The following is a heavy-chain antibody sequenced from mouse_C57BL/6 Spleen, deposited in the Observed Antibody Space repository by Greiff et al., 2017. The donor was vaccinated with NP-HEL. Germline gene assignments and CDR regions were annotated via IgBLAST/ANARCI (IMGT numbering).Heavy chain of an antibody. CDR2: IDPSDSET. Sequence: QVQLQQPGAELVRPGASVKLSCKASGYTFTSYWMHWVKQRPIQGLEWIGNIDPSDSETNYNQKFKDKATLTVDKSSSTAYLQLSSLTSEDSAVYYCSRSSYSNYGDYWGQGTTLTVSS. V-gene: IGHV1-52*01. D-gene: IGHD2-5*01. CDR1: GYTFTSYW. J-gene: IGHJ2*01. CDR3: SRSSYSNYGDY.